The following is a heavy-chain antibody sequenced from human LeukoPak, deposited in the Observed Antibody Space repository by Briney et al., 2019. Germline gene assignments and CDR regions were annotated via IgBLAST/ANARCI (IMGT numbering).Heavy chain of an antibody. Sequence: PGGSLRLSCAASGFTFSDYYMSWIRQAPGKGLEWVSYISSSGSTIYYADSVKGRFTISRDNAKSSLYLQMNSLRAEDTAVYYCARDEGADFWSGYSYYYYGMDVWGQGTTVTVSS. CDR3: ARDEGADFWSGYSYYYYGMDV. CDR1: GFTFSDYY. CDR2: ISSSGSTI. J-gene: IGHJ6*02. D-gene: IGHD3-3*01. V-gene: IGHV3-11*01.